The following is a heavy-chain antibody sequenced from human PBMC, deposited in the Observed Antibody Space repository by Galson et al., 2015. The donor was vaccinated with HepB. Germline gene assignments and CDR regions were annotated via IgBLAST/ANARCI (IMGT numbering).Heavy chain of an antibody. V-gene: IGHV1-2*06. J-gene: IGHJ6*03. CDR3: ARDRVGIAAAATSYYYYYYMDV. Sequence: SVKVSCKASGYTFTGYYMHWVRQAPGQGLEWMGRINPNSGGTNYAQKFQGRVTMTRDTSISTAYMELSRLRSDDTAVYYCARDRVGIAAAATSYYYYYYMDVWGKGTTVTVSS. CDR2: INPNSGGT. D-gene: IGHD6-13*01. CDR1: GYTFTGYY.